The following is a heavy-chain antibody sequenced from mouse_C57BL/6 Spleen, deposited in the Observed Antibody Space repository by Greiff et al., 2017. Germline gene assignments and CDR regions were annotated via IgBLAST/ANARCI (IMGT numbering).Heavy chain of an antibody. CDR2: IYPGSGST. D-gene: IGHD1-1*01. J-gene: IGHJ3*01. Sequence: QVHVKQPGAELVKPGASVKMSCKASGYTFTSYWITWVKQRPGQGLEWIGDIYPGSGSTNYNEKFKSKATLTVDTSSSTAYMQLSSLTSEDSAVYYCARDYYGSSYGIAYWGQGTLVTVSA. V-gene: IGHV1-55*01. CDR1: GYTFTSYW. CDR3: ARDYYGSSYGIAY.